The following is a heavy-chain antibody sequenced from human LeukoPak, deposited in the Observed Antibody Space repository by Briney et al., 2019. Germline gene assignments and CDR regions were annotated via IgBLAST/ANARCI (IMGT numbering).Heavy chain of an antibody. J-gene: IGHJ3*02. D-gene: IGHD3-3*01. V-gene: IGHV4-38-2*01. CDR3: ASFTIVVGWYAFDI. Sequence: PSETLSLTCAVSGYSISSGYYWGWIRQPPEKGLEWIGSNCRSGSYYYNPALKRRVTISVDSSKNQFSLMLSPVTAADTALYYCASFTIVVGWYAFDICGQGTMGTVSS. CDR1: GYSISSGYY. CDR2: NCRSGSY.